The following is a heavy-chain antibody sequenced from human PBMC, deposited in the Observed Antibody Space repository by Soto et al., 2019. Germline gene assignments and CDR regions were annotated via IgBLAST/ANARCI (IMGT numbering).Heavy chain of an antibody. V-gene: IGHV3-21*01. Sequence: EVQLVESGGGLVKPGGSLRLSCAASGFTFSSYSMNWVRQAPGKGLEWVSSISSSSSYIYYADSVKGRFTISRDNAKNLTYLQMNSPRAEDTAGYYCAEENYDFWSGYSCAYNWFDPWGQGTLVTVSS. CDR2: ISSSSSYI. J-gene: IGHJ5*02. D-gene: IGHD3-3*01. CDR3: AEENYDFWSGYSCAYNWFDP. CDR1: GFTFSSYS.